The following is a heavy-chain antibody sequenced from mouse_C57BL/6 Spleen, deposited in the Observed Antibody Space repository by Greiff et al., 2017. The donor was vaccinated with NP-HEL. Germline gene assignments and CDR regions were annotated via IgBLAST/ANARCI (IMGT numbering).Heavy chain of an antibody. J-gene: IGHJ3*01. Sequence: QVQLQQPGAELVRPGSSVKLSCKASGYTFTSYWMHWVKQRPIQGLEWIGNIDPSDSETHYNQKFKDKATLTVDKSSSTAYMQLSSLTSEDSAVYYCARKRRDYGYDEGAWFAYWGQGTLVTVSA. CDR2: IDPSDSET. CDR1: GYTFTSYW. CDR3: ARKRRDYGYDEGAWFAY. D-gene: IGHD2-2*01. V-gene: IGHV1-52*01.